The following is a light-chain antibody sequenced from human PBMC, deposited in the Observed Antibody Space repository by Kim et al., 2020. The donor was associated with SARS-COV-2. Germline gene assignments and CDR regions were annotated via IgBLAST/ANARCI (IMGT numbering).Light chain of an antibody. CDR3: QQRSNWPIT. CDR1: QSVSSY. V-gene: IGKV3-11*01. CDR2: DAS. J-gene: IGKJ5*01. Sequence: LSPGERVHLSCRASQSVSSYLAWYQQKPGQAPRLLIYDASNRATGIPARFSGSGSGTDFTLTISSLEPEDFAVYYCQQRSNWPITFGQGTRLEIK.